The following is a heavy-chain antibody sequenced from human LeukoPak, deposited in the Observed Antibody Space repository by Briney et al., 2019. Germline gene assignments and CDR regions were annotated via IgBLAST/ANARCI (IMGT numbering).Heavy chain of an antibody. J-gene: IGHJ4*02. CDR2: IYTSGST. V-gene: IGHV4-61*02. D-gene: IGHD3-10*01. Sequence: SETLSLTCTVSGGSVTSTGLYWYWIRQPAGKGLEWIGLIYTSGSTRYNPSLKSRLTISLDTSKNQFSLKLSSVTAADTAVYYCARHPRYFGSGSYEIDYWGQGILVTVSS. CDR3: ARHPRYFGSGSYEIDY. CDR1: GGSVTSTGLY.